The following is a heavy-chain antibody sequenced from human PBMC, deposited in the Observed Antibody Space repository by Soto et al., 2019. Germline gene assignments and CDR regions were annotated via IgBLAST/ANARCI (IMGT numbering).Heavy chain of an antibody. CDR2: VYYSENS. CDR3: ARAPSKVAVFGRYYFDY. D-gene: IGHD3-3*01. CDR1: GGSISGYY. V-gene: IGHV4-59*01. J-gene: IGHJ4*02. Sequence: SETLSLTCTVSGGSISGYYWSWIRQPPGKGLEWIGYVYYSENSNYNPSLKSRVTMSVDTSKKQFSLQLSSVTAADTAMYYCARAPSKVAVFGRYYFDYWGQGTLVTVSS.